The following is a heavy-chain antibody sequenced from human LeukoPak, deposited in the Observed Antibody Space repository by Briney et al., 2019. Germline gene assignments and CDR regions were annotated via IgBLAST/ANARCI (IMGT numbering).Heavy chain of an antibody. V-gene: IGHV3-23*01. Sequence: GGSLRLSCAASGFTFSSYAMSWVRQAPGKGLEWVSAISGSGGSTYYADSVKGRFTISRDNSKNTLYLQMNSLRAEDTAVYYCAKDGPGYPPLFYYYYYMDVWGKGTTVTVSS. CDR2: ISGSGGST. D-gene: IGHD5-12*01. J-gene: IGHJ6*03. CDR3: AKDGPGYPPLFYYYYYMDV. CDR1: GFTFSSYA.